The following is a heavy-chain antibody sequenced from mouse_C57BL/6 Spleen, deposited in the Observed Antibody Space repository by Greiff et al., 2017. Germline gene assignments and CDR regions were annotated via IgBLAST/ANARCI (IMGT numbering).Heavy chain of an antibody. D-gene: IGHD1-1*01. CDR1: GFTFSSSA. CDR3: ARVATVVAGGFAY. Sequence: EVQGVESGRGLVKPGGSLKLSCAASGFTFSSSAMSWVRQTPEKRLAWVATISDGGSYTYYPDNVKGRFTISRDNAKNNLYLQMSHLKSEDAAMYYCARVATVVAGGFAYWGQGTLVTVSA. J-gene: IGHJ3*01. CDR2: ISDGGSYT. V-gene: IGHV5-4*01.